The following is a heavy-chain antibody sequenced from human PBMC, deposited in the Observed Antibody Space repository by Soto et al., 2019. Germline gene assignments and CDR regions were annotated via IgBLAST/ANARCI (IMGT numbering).Heavy chain of an antibody. Sequence: GGSLRLSCAASGFTFSSYGMHWVRQAPGKGLEWVAVISYDGSNKYYADSVKGRFTISRDNSKNTLYLQMNSLRAEDTAVYYCAKYGDLWCGYSPEGPGWGLGTLGIVSA. CDR3: AKYGDLWCGYSPEGPG. J-gene: IGHJ4*02. CDR1: GFTFSSYG. D-gene: IGHD3-3*01. CDR2: ISYDGSNK. V-gene: IGHV3-30*18.